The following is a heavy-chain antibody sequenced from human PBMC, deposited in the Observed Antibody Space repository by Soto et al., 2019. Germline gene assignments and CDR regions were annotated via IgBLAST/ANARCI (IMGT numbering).Heavy chain of an antibody. V-gene: IGHV1-18*01. Sequence: ASVKVSCKTSASTFSSSTFTWVRQAPGQGLEYMGWISGYNGNTNDAQKFQGRVTMTTDTSASTVYMEVRSLRSDDTAVYYCARALTGFYYFDCWGQGALVTVSS. CDR1: ASTFSSST. J-gene: IGHJ4*02. CDR3: ARALTGFYYFDC. D-gene: IGHD2-8*02. CDR2: ISGYNGNT.